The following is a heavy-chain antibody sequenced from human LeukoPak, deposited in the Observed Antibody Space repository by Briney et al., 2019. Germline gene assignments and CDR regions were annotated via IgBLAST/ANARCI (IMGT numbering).Heavy chain of an antibody. V-gene: IGHV4-59*01. J-gene: IGHJ5*02. CDR3: ARCEGYCNRFDP. D-gene: IGHD2/OR15-2a*01. CDR1: GGSISSYY. Sequence: PSETLSLTCTVSGGSISSYYWSWIRHPPGKGLEWIGYIYYSGSTNYNPSLKSRVTISVDTSKNQFSLKLSSVTAADTAVYYCARCEGYCNRFDPWGQGTLVTVSS. CDR2: IYYSGST.